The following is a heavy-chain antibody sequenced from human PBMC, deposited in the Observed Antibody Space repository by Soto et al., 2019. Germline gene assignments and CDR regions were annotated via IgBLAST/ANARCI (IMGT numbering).Heavy chain of an antibody. CDR1: GFTFSSYG. V-gene: IGHV3-33*01. Sequence: GGSLRLSCAASGFTFSSYGMHWVRQAPGKGLEWVAVIWYDGSNKYYADSVKGRFTISRDNSKNTLYLQMNSLRAEDTAVYYCARGGDTAMVRSFDYWGQGTLVTVSS. CDR2: IWYDGSNK. J-gene: IGHJ4*02. CDR3: ARGGDTAMVRSFDY. D-gene: IGHD5-18*01.